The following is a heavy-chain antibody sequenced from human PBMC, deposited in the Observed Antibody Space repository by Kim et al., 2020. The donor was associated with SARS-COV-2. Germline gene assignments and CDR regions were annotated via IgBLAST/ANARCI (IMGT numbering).Heavy chain of an antibody. CDR2: IYHSGST. J-gene: IGHJ2*01. CDR3: ARCSEKLVAYWYFDL. V-gene: IGHV4-38-2*02. D-gene: IGHD2-21*01. CDR1: GDSISNGYY. Sequence: SETLSLTCTVSGDSISNGYYWGWIRQSPGKGLEWIGSIYHSGSTYYNPSLERRVAVSVDTSKNQFSLKLSSVTAADTAVYYCARCSEKLVAYWYFDLWGRGTLVTVSS.